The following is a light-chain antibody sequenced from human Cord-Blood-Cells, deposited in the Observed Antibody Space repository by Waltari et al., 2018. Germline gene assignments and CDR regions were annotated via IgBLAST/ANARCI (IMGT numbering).Light chain of an antibody. Sequence: QPALTQPASVSGSPGPSITIPCTGTSSDVGSYNLASWYQQHPGKAPKLMIYEGSKRPSGVSNRFSGSKSGNTASLTISGLQAEDEADYYCCSYAGSSTFVVFGGGTKLTVL. CDR2: EGS. J-gene: IGLJ2*01. V-gene: IGLV2-23*03. CDR1: SSDVGSYNL. CDR3: CSYAGSSTFVV.